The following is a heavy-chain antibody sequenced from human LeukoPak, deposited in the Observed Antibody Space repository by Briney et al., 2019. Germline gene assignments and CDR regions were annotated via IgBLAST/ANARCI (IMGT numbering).Heavy chain of an antibody. J-gene: IGHJ5*02. D-gene: IGHD3-10*01. CDR1: GYTFTSYG. V-gene: IGHV1-18*04. CDR2: ISAYHGNT. CDR3: ARDYYGSGGWGSWFDP. Sequence: GASVKVSCKASGYTFTSYGISWVRQAPGHGLEWMGWISAYHGNTNYAQKLQGRVTMTTDTSTSTAYMELRSLRSDDTAVYYCARDYYGSGGWGSWFDPWGQGTLVTVSS.